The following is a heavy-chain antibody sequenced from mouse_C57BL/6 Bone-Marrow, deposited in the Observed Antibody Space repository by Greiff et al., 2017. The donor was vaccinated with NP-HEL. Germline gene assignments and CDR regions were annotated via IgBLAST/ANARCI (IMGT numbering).Heavy chain of an antibody. Sequence: QVQLQQSGAELVKPGASVKLSCKASGYTFTSYWMQWVKQRPGQGLEWIGEIDPSDSYTNYNQKFKGKATLTVDTSSSTAYMQLSSLTSEDSAVYYCAIYSNYEAWFAYWGQGTLVTVSA. D-gene: IGHD2-5*01. CDR2: IDPSDSYT. V-gene: IGHV1-50*01. CDR1: GYTFTSYW. J-gene: IGHJ3*01. CDR3: AIYSNYEAWFAY.